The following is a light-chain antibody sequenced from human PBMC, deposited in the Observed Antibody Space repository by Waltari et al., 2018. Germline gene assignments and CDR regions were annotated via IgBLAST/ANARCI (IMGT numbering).Light chain of an antibody. V-gene: IGLV6-57*01. CDR1: SGSIPSHY. J-gene: IGLJ3*02. Sequence: NFMLTQPHSVSESPGKTVTISCTRTSGSIPSHYVQWYQQRPGNSPTTVIYEDNQRPTGVPYRFSGSIDSSSNSASLTISGLKTEDEADYYCQSYDSSNRGVFGGGTKLTVL. CDR2: EDN. CDR3: QSYDSSNRGV.